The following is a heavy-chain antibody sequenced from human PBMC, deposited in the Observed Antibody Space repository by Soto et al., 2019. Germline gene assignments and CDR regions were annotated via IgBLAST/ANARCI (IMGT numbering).Heavy chain of an antibody. CDR2: ISDSGGST. D-gene: IGHD3-3*01. CDR3: ANLDNRDYDFWSPTDY. CDR1: GFTFSSSA. J-gene: IGHJ4*02. Sequence: GGSLRLSCAASGFTFSSSAMSWVRQAPGKGLEWVSSISDSGGSTYYADSVKGRFTISRDNSKNTLYLQMNSLRAEDTAVYYCANLDNRDYDFWSPTDYWGQGTLVTVSS. V-gene: IGHV3-23*01.